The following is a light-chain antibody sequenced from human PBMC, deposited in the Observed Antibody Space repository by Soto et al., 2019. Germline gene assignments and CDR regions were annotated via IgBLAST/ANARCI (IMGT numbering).Light chain of an antibody. CDR3: QQQGT. CDR1: EFLSSSY. CDR2: AAS. Sequence: EIVLTQSPGTLSLSPGERDTLSCMASEFLSSSYLVWYQQKPGQAPRLLIYAASRRATGIPDRFSGSGSATEYTLTINTLEPEDFAVYYCQQQGTFGQGTKLEIK. J-gene: IGKJ2*01. V-gene: IGKV3-20*01.